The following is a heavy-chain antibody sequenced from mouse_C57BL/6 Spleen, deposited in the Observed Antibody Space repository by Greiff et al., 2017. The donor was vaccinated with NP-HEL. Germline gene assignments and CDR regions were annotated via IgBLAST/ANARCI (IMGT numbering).Heavy chain of an antibody. CDR1: GYSITSGYY. Sequence: EVQLQQSGPGLVKPSQSLSLTCSVTGYSITSGYYWNWIRQFPGNKLEWMGYISYDGSNNYNPSLKNRISITRDTSKNQFFLKLNSVTTEDTATYYCARRHYLFDYWGQGTTLTVSS. V-gene: IGHV3-6*01. D-gene: IGHD1-2*01. CDR3: ARRHYLFDY. J-gene: IGHJ2*01. CDR2: ISYDGSN.